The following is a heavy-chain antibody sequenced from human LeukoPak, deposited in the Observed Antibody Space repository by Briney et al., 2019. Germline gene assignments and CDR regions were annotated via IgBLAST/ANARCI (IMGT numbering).Heavy chain of an antibody. J-gene: IGHJ4*02. CDR3: AKINSRDGYDYDSFDY. CDR2: ISGKTGTT. D-gene: IGHD5-24*01. CDR1: GFTFNTYA. Sequence: GGSLRLSCAASGFTFNTYAMTWDRQAPGKGLEWVSCISGKTGTTYYADSVKGRFIISRDSSKTTLYLQMNSLRAEDTAVYYCAKINSRDGYDYDSFDYWGQGTLVTVSS. V-gene: IGHV3-23*01.